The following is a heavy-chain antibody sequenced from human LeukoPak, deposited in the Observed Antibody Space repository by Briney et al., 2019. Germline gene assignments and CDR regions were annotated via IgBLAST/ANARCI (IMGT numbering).Heavy chain of an antibody. Sequence: SETLSLTCTVSGGSISSGSYYWSWIRQPAGKGLEWIGRIYTSGSTNYDPSLKSRVTISVDTSKNQFSLKLSSVTAADTAVYYRARGGRSIAAAVGVDYYYYMDVWGKGTTVTVSS. J-gene: IGHJ6*03. D-gene: IGHD6-13*01. CDR1: GGSISSGSYY. CDR2: IYTSGST. V-gene: IGHV4-61*02. CDR3: ARGGRSIAAAVGVDYYYYMDV.